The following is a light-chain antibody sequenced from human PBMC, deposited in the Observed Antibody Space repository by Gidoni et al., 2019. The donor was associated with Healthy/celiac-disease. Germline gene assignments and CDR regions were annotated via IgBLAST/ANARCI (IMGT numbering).Light chain of an antibody. Sequence: QSVLTQPPSASGTPGPRVTISCSGSSSNIGSNYVYWYQQLPGTAPKLLIYRNNQRPSGVPDRFSGSKSGTSASLAISGLRSEDEADYYCAAWDDSLSAPVVFGGGTKLTVL. CDR3: AAWDDSLSAPVV. CDR2: RNN. J-gene: IGLJ2*01. V-gene: IGLV1-47*01. CDR1: SSNIGSNY.